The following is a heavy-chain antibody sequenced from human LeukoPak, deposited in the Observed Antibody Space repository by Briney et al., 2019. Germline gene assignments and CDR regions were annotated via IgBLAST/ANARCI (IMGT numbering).Heavy chain of an antibody. J-gene: IGHJ5*02. CDR1: GGSISSYC. CDR2: IYYSGST. V-gene: IGHV4-59*01. Sequence: SSETLSLTCTVSGGSISSYCWSWIRQPPGKGLEWIGYIYYSGSTNYNPSLKSRVTISVDTSKNQFSLKLSSVTAADTAVYYCARDVDYGSGSYYKDSNWFDPWGQGTLVTVSS. D-gene: IGHD3-10*01. CDR3: ARDVDYGSGSYYKDSNWFDP.